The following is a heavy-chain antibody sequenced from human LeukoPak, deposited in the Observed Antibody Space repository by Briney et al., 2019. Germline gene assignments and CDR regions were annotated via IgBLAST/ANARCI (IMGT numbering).Heavy chain of an antibody. J-gene: IGHJ3*02. CDR2: IKEDGSVK. D-gene: IGHD1-26*01. Sequence: PGGSLRLSCAASGFTFSSNWMTWVRQAPGKGLEWVANIKEDGSVKDYVDSVKGRFTISRDNAKNSLYLQMNSLRNEDTAVYYCAGDGALSVGVFDIWGQGTMVTVSS. CDR3: AGDGALSVGVFDI. V-gene: IGHV3-7*04. CDR1: GFTFSSNW.